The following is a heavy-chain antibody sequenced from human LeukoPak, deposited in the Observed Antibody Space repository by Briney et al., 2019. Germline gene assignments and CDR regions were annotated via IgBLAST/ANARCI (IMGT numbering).Heavy chain of an antibody. Sequence: GGSLRLSCAASGFTFGSYAMSWVRQAPGKGLEWVSAISGSGGSTYYADFVKGRFTISRDNSKNTLYLQMNSQRAEDTAVYYCARGRSQWLVRVSDYWGQGTLVTVSS. CDR1: GFTFGSYA. V-gene: IGHV3-23*01. CDR2: ISGSGGST. D-gene: IGHD6-19*01. CDR3: ARGRSQWLVRVSDY. J-gene: IGHJ4*02.